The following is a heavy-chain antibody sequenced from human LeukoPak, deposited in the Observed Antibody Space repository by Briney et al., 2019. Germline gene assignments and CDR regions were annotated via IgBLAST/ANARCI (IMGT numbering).Heavy chain of an antibody. J-gene: IGHJ6*03. Sequence: GGSVRLSCAASGFIFHDYAMHWVRQAPGKGLGWVSSVSWNRDIIAYADSVRGRFTISRDNDQNSLYLEMTSLRVEDTALYYCVKSGGYYYMDAWGKGTTVIVSS. CDR1: GFIFHDYA. CDR2: VSWNRDII. CDR3: VKSGGYYYMDA. D-gene: IGHD2-15*01. V-gene: IGHV3-9*01.